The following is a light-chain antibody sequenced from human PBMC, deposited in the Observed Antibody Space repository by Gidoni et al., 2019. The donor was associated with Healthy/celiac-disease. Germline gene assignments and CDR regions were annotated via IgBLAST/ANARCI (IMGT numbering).Light chain of an antibody. CDR3: QQSYSTPRT. CDR2: AAS. Sequence: DIQMTQSPASLSASVGDRVTITCRASQSNSSYLNWYQQKPGKAPKLLIYAASSLQSGVPSRFSGSGSGTDFTLTISSLQPEDFATYYCQQSYSTPRTFXQXTKVEIK. V-gene: IGKV1-39*01. J-gene: IGKJ1*01. CDR1: QSNSSY.